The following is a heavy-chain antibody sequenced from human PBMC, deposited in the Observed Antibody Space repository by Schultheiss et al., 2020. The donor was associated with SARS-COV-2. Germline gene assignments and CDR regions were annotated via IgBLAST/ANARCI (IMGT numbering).Heavy chain of an antibody. J-gene: IGHJ4*02. Sequence: GGSLRLSCAASGFTFDDYAMHWVRQAPGKGLEWVSLISWDGGSTYYADSVKGRFTISRDNSKNTLFLQMNSLRVEDTAVYYCAEGMKGRYDHWGQGSLVTVSS. V-gene: IGHV3-43D*04. CDR3: AEGMKGRYDH. CDR2: ISWDGGST. CDR1: GFTFDDYA.